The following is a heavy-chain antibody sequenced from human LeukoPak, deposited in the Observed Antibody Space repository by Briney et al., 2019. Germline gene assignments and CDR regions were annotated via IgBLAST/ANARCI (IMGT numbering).Heavy chain of an antibody. J-gene: IGHJ4*02. CDR2: IYSGGST. CDR1: GFTFSTYA. Sequence: PGGSLRLSCAVSGFTFSTYAMSWVRQAPGKGLEWVSVIYSGGSTYYADSVKGRFTISRDNSKNTLYLQMNSLRAEDTAVYYCARDFTAVAGSLSNWGQGTLVTVSS. D-gene: IGHD6-19*01. CDR3: ARDFTAVAGSLSN. V-gene: IGHV3-66*01.